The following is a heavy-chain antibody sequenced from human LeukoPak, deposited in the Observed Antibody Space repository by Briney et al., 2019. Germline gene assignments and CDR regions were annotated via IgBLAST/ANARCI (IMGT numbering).Heavy chain of an antibody. Sequence: SQTLSLTCTVSGGSISGHHWTWIRQPPGTGLEWIGYFYDSGDFNYNPSLKSRVTIWMDMSNNQFSLTMSSVTAADTAMYYCARPLRPGGRKGDAFDIWGQGTLVTVSS. CDR1: GGSISGHH. CDR3: ARPLRPGGRKGDAFDI. D-gene: IGHD1-26*01. V-gene: IGHV4-59*08. J-gene: IGHJ3*02. CDR2: FYDSGDF.